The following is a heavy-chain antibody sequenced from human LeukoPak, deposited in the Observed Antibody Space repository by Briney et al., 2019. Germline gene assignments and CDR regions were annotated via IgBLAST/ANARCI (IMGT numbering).Heavy chain of an antibody. CDR3: ARRYYYDSSGYYSFGAFDI. V-gene: IGHV1-69*13. CDR2: IIPIFGTA. Sequence: ASVKVSCKASGGTFNSYAISWVRQAPGQGLEWMGGIIPIFGTANYAQKFQGRVTITADESTSTAYMELSSLRSEDTAVYYCARRYYYDSSGYYSFGAFDIWGQGTMVTVSS. D-gene: IGHD3-22*01. J-gene: IGHJ3*02. CDR1: GGTFNSYA.